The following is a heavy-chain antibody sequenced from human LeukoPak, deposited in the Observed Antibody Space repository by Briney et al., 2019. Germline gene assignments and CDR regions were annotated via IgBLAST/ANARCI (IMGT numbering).Heavy chain of an antibody. Sequence: GGSLRLSCAASGFNFSSCAMSWVRQAPGKGPQWVSGVSDDGNSRYYADSLKGRFTISRDNSANTVYLQMNNLADEDTAVYYCVKEGEGHSYAPKTGPPTRGQGTLVTVSS. V-gene: IGHV3-23*01. CDR1: GFNFSSCA. CDR2: VSDDGNSR. CDR3: VKEGEGHSYAPKTGPPT. D-gene: IGHD5-18*01. J-gene: IGHJ4*02.